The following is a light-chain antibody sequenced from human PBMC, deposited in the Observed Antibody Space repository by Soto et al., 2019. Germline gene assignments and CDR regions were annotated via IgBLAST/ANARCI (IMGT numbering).Light chain of an antibody. J-gene: IGKJ3*01. Sequence: DIVLTQSPGTLSLSPGERATLSCRASQSVSSNYLAWYQQKPGQAPRLLIYGASTRATGVPDRFSGSGSVTDFTLTISRLEPEDFAVYYCQHYDNSPPSVTFGPGTKVDI. CDR3: QHYDNSPPSVT. CDR1: QSVSSNY. V-gene: IGKV3-20*01. CDR2: GAS.